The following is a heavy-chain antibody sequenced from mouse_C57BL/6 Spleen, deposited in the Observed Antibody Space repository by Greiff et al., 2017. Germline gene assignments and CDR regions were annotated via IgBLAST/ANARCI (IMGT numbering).Heavy chain of an antibody. CDR3: ARQLSYYCYY. J-gene: IGHJ2*01. CDR2: IYPGSGST. Sequence: QVHVKQPGAELVKPGASVKMSCKASGYTFTSYWITWVKQRPGQGLEWIGDIYPGSGSTNYNEKFKSKATLTVDTSSSTAYMQLSSLTSEDSAVYYCARQLSYYCYYWGQGTTLTGSS. D-gene: IGHD3-2*02. CDR1: GYTFTSYW. V-gene: IGHV1-55*01.